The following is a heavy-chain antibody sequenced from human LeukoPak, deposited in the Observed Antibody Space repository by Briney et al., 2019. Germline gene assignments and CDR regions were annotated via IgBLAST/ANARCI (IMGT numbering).Heavy chain of an antibody. V-gene: IGHV3-66*01. Sequence: GGSLRLSCAVSGFTVSSNYMSWVRQAPGKGLEWVSLIYSGGSTYYADSVKGRFTISRDNSKNTLYLQMNSLRVEGTAVYYCARVGYTGTWYSSPPFDYWGQGTLVTVSS. J-gene: IGHJ4*02. CDR1: GFTVSSNY. CDR3: ARVGYTGTWYSSPPFDY. CDR2: IYSGGST. D-gene: IGHD6-13*01.